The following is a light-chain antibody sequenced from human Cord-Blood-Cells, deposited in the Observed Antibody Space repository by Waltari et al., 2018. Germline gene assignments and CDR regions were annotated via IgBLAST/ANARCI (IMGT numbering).Light chain of an antibody. V-gene: IGLV2-14*01. CDR1: SSDVGGYNY. CDR3: SSYTSSSTNVV. J-gene: IGLJ2*01. CDR2: DVS. Sequence: QSALTQPASVSGSPGQSITISCTGTSSDVGGYNYVSWYHQHPGKAPKPMIYDVSNRPSGVSNRFSGSKSGNTASLTISGLQAEDEADYYCSSYTSSSTNVVFGGGTKLTVL.